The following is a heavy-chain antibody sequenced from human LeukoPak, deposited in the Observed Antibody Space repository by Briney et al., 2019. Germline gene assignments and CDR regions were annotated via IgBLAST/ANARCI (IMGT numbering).Heavy chain of an antibody. Sequence: GSVKVSCKVSGYTLTELSMHWVRQAPGKGLEWMGGFDPEDGETIYAQKFQGRVTMTRDTSTSTVYMELSSLRSEDMAVYYCAIPRGGIDSSSTFDYWGQGTLVTVSS. CDR3: AIPRGGIDSSSTFDY. V-gene: IGHV1-24*01. J-gene: IGHJ4*02. CDR1: GYTLTELS. D-gene: IGHD6-13*01. CDR2: FDPEDGET.